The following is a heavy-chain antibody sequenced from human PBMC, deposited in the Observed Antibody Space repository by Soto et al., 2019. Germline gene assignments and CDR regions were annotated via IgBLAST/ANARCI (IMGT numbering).Heavy chain of an antibody. J-gene: IGHJ5*02. V-gene: IGHV4-4*07. CDR1: GGSISSYY. CDR2: IYTSGST. D-gene: IGHD6-19*01. Sequence: PSETLSLTCTVSGGSISSYYWSWIRQPAGKGLEWIGRIYTSGSTNYNPSLKSRVTMSVDTSKKQFSLKVSSVTAADTAVYYCARAITVAGTGWFDPWGQGTLVTVSS. CDR3: ARAITVAGTGWFDP.